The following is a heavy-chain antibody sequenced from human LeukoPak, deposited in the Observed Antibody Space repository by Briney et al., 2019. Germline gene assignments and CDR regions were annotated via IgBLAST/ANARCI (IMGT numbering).Heavy chain of an antibody. J-gene: IGHJ4*02. Sequence: GGSLRLSCAASGVNFSSYSMNWVRQAPGKGLEWVSFISSSSSTIYYADSVKGRFTISRDNAKNSLYLQMNSLRAEDTAVYYCARDRGGSYSAIDYWGQGTLVTVSS. V-gene: IGHV3-48*04. D-gene: IGHD1-26*01. CDR3: ARDRGGSYSAIDY. CDR2: ISSSSSTI. CDR1: GVNFSSYS.